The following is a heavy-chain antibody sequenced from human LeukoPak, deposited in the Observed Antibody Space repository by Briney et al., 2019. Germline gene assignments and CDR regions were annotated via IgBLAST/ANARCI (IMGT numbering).Heavy chain of an antibody. CDR1: GGSFSGYY. V-gene: IGHV4-59*01. CDR3: ARDRGYCSGGSCYRTLDY. CDR2: IYYSGST. D-gene: IGHD2-15*01. J-gene: IGHJ4*02. Sequence: ASETLSLTCAVYGGSFSGYYWSWIRQPPGKGLEWIGYIYYSGSTKYNPSLKSRVTMSVDTSKNQFSLKLSSVTAADTAVYYCARDRGYCSGGSCYRTLDYWGQGTLVTVSS.